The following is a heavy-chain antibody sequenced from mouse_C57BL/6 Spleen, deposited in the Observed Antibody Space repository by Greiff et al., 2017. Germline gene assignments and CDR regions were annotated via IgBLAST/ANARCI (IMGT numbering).Heavy chain of an antibody. CDR2: IHPNSGST. J-gene: IGHJ3*01. D-gene: IGHD1-1*01. Sequence: VQLQQPGAELVKPGASVKLSCKASGYTFTSYWMHWVKQRPGQGLEWIGMIHPNSGSTNYNEKFKSKATLTVDKSSSTAYMQLSSLTSEDSAVYYCARTYGSPWFAYWGQGTLVTVSA. CDR1: GYTFTSYW. CDR3: ARTYGSPWFAY. V-gene: IGHV1-64*01.